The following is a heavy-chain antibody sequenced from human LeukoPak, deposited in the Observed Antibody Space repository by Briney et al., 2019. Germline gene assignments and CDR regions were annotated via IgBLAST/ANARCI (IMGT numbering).Heavy chain of an antibody. D-gene: IGHD3-22*01. CDR1: GFTFDDYT. CDR3: ARDSSGYHDY. Sequence: GGSLRLSCAASGFTFDDYTMHWVRQAPGKGLEWVSLISWDGGSTYYADSVKGRFTISRDNSKNSLYLQMNSLRTEDTALYYCARDSSGYHDYWGQGTLVTVSS. J-gene: IGHJ4*02. V-gene: IGHV3-43*01. CDR2: ISWDGGST.